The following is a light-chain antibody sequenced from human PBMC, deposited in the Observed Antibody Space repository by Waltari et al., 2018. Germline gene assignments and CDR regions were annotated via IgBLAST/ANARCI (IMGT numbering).Light chain of an antibody. CDR3: CSYAGSSFVV. Sequence: QSALTQPASVSGSPGQSITISCTGTSSDVGSYNLVSWYQQHPGTAPKPMIYEVSKRPSGVSNRFSGSKSGNTASLTISGLQAEDEADYYCCSYAGSSFVVFGGGTKLTVL. CDR2: EVS. CDR1: SSDVGSYNL. J-gene: IGLJ2*01. V-gene: IGLV2-23*02.